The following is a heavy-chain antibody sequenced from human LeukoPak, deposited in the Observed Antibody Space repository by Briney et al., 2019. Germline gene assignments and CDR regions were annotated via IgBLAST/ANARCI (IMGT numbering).Heavy chain of an antibody. CDR3: ARSGYNRFDY. V-gene: IGHV3-23*01. CDR2: ISGSGGST. CDR1: GFTFSSYG. Sequence: WGSLRLPCAASGFTFSSYGMSWVRQAPGKGLEWVSAISGSGGSTYYADSVKGRFIISRDNSKNTLYLQMNSLRAEDTAVYYCARSGYNRFDYWGQGTLVTVSS. D-gene: IGHD5-24*01. J-gene: IGHJ4*02.